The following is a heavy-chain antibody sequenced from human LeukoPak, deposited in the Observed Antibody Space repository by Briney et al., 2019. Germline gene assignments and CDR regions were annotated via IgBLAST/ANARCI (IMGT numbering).Heavy chain of an antibody. J-gene: IGHJ6*02. CDR1: GGSIGSGGYS. D-gene: IGHD6-19*01. CDR2: IYHSGST. Sequence: PSQTLSLTCAVSGGSIGSGGYSWSWIRQPPGKGLEWIGYIYHSGSTYYNPSLKSRVTISVDRSKNQFSLKLSSVTAADTAVYYCARGIAVAGTPYYGMDVWGQGTTVTVSS. V-gene: IGHV4-30-2*01. CDR3: ARGIAVAGTPYYGMDV.